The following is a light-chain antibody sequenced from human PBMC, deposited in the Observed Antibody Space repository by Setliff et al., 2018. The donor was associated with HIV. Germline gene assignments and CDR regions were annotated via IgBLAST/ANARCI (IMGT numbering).Light chain of an antibody. Sequence: IVMTQSPDSLAVSLGERATINCKSSQSILYSSNNKNYLAWYQQKPGQPPKLLIYWASTRESGVPDRFSGSGFGTDFTLTISSLQAEDVAVYYCQQYYTTPRTFGQGTKVDIK. CDR1: QSILYSSNNKNY. CDR2: WAS. CDR3: QQYYTTPRT. J-gene: IGKJ1*01. V-gene: IGKV4-1*01.